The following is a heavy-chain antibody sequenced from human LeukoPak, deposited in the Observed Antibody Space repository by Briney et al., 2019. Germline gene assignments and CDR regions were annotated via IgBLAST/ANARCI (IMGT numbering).Heavy chain of an antibody. CDR3: ASGYSSGWDRDYFDY. D-gene: IGHD6-19*01. Sequence: GGSLRLSCAASGFTFSDYYMSWIRQAPGKGLEWVSYISSSGSTIYYADSVKGRFTISRDNAKNSLYLQMNSLRAEDTAVYYCASGYSSGWDRDYFDYWGQGTLVTVSS. CDR1: GFTFSDYY. CDR2: ISSSGSTI. V-gene: IGHV3-11*01. J-gene: IGHJ4*02.